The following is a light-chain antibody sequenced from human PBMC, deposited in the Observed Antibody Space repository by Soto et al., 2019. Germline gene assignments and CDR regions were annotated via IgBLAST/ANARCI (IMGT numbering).Light chain of an antibody. CDR1: QSVGSN. J-gene: IGKJ5*01. CDR3: QQYNQWPIT. Sequence: EIVMTQSPDTLSVSPWERATLSCRASQSVGSNLAWYRQKPGQAPRLLIYAISARATGVPARFTGSGSGTEFTLTISSLQSEDFAAYYCQQYNQWPITFGQGTRLEIK. V-gene: IGKV3-15*01. CDR2: AIS.